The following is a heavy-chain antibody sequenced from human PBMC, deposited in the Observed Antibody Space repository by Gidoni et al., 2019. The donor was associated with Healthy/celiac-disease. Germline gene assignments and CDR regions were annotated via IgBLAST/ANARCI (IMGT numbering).Heavy chain of an antibody. Sequence: EVQLVESGGGLVKPGGSLRLSCAAYGFTFSNAWMSWVRQAPGKVLEWVGRIKSKTDGGTTDYAAPVKGRFTISRDDSKNTLYLQMNSLKTEDTAVYYCTTDLRRYFDWLLYSTDYWGQGTLVTVSS. CDR3: TTDLRRYFDWLLYSTDY. CDR2: IKSKTDGGTT. CDR1: GFTFSNAW. D-gene: IGHD3-9*01. J-gene: IGHJ4*02. V-gene: IGHV3-15*01.